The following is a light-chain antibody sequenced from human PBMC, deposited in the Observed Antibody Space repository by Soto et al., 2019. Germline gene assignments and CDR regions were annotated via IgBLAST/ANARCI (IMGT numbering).Light chain of an antibody. J-gene: IGLJ2*01. CDR2: GNN. Sequence: QSVLTQPPSVSGAPGQRVSISCTGTNSNIGAGYDVHWYQQLPGTAPKLLIFGNNNRPSGVPDRFSGSKSGTSASLAITGLQAEDEADYYCQSSDSSLSGSVFGGGTKLTVL. CDR3: QSSDSSLSGSV. V-gene: IGLV1-40*01. CDR1: NSNIGAGYD.